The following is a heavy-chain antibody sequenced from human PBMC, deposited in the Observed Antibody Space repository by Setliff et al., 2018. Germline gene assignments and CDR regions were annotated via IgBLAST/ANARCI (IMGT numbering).Heavy chain of an antibody. CDR1: GGSISSGSYY. CDR3: ARGIWFGGSDYYMDV. V-gene: IGHV4-61*09. D-gene: IGHD3-10*01. Sequence: PSETLSLTCTVSGGSISSGSYYWSWIRQPAGKGLEWIGHIYTSGSTNCNPSLKGRFTISRDNSKNTLYLQMDSLRAEDTAVYYCARGIWFGGSDYYMDVWGKGTTVTVSS. CDR2: IYTSGST. J-gene: IGHJ6*03.